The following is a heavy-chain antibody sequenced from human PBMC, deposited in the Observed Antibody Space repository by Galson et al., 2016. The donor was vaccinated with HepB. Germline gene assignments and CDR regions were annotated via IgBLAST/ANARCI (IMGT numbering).Heavy chain of an antibody. D-gene: IGHD3-10*01. V-gene: IGHV1-2*04. CDR3: ARDMVYYSSGSPRYMDV. J-gene: IGHJ6*03. Sequence: SVKVSCKASGYTLSDYYLHWVRQAPGQGLEWVGWINPKSGGTDYAQKFQGWVTMTRDMSINTVYMELNRLKSDDTAVYYCARDMVYYSSGSPRYMDVWGQGTTVTVSS. CDR2: INPKSGGT. CDR1: GYTLSDYY.